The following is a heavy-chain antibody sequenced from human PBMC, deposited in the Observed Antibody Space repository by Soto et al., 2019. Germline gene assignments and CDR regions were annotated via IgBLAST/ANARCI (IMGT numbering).Heavy chain of an antibody. J-gene: IGHJ4*02. D-gene: IGHD3-3*01. Sequence: GGSLRLSCAASGFTFSSYGMHWVRQAPGKGLEWVAVISYDGSNKYYADSVKGRFTISRDNSKNTLYLQMNSLRAEDTAVYYCAKDRGLIFGVVNFFDYWGQGTLVTVSS. V-gene: IGHV3-30*18. CDR2: ISYDGSNK. CDR3: AKDRGLIFGVVNFFDY. CDR1: GFTFSSYG.